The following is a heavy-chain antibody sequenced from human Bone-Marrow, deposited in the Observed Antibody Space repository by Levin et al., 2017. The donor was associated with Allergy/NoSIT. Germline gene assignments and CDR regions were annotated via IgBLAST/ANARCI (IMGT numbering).Heavy chain of an antibody. Sequence: GGSLRLSCAASGFTFSSYEMNWVRQAPGKGLEWVSYISSSGSTIYYADSVKGRFTISRDNAKNSLYLQMNSLRAEDTAVYYCARLGPWYYYDSSGYYPNDDGMDVWGQGTTVTVSS. CDR3: ARLGPWYYYDSSGYYPNDDGMDV. CDR2: ISSSGSTI. CDR1: GFTFSSYE. V-gene: IGHV3-48*03. D-gene: IGHD3-22*01. J-gene: IGHJ6*02.